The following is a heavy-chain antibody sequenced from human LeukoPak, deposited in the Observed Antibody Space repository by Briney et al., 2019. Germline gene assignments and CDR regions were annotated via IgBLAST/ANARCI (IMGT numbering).Heavy chain of an antibody. CDR2: IYHSGST. V-gene: IGHV4-38-2*02. CDR3: ASLDGYNGVDY. J-gene: IGHJ4*02. CDR1: GYSISSGYY. D-gene: IGHD5-24*01. Sequence: SETLSLTCTVSGYSISSGYYWGWIRQPPGQGLEWIGSIYHSGSTYYNPSLKSRVTISVDTSKNQFSLKLSSVTAADTAVYYCASLDGYNGVDYWGQGTLVTVSS.